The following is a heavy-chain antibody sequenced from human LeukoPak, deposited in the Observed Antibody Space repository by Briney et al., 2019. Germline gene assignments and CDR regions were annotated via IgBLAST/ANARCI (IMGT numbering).Heavy chain of an antibody. J-gene: IGHJ4*02. CDR1: GYTFTGYY. V-gene: IGHV1-18*04. Sequence: GASVKVSCKASGYTFTGYYMHWVRQAPGQGLEWMGWISAYNGNTNYAQKLQGRVTMTTDTSTSTAYMELRSLRSDDTAVYYCARDVPSYGDYLDYWGQGTLVTVSS. CDR3: ARDVPSYGDYLDY. D-gene: IGHD4-17*01. CDR2: ISAYNGNT.